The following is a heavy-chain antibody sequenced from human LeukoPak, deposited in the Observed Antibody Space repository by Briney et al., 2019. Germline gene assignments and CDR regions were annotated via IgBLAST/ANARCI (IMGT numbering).Heavy chain of an antibody. V-gene: IGHV4-39*01. Sequence: PSETLSLTCTVSGGSISSNSYYWGWIRQSPGKGLEWIGTIYYSGSTYYSPSLKSRVTISVDTSKNQFSLKLSSVTAADTAMYYCARNRYYYGSGNYGVPNWFDPWGQGTLVTVSS. J-gene: IGHJ5*02. CDR3: ARNRYYYGSGNYGVPNWFDP. D-gene: IGHD3-10*01. CDR1: GGSISSNSYY. CDR2: IYYSGST.